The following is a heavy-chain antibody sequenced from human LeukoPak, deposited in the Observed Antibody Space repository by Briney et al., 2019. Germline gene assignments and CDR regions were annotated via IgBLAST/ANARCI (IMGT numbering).Heavy chain of an antibody. Sequence: PGGPLRLSYAASCITFSCYAISGVRQAPGKGLEWVSGISGSGGSTYYGDSVKGRFTISRDNSKNTLNLQMNSLRAEDTAVYYCAKDVGRAAVDGTESFDYWGQGTLVTVAS. D-gene: IGHD6-19*01. V-gene: IGHV3-23*01. CDR2: ISGSGGST. J-gene: IGHJ4*02. CDR1: CITFSCYA. CDR3: AKDVGRAAVDGTESFDY.